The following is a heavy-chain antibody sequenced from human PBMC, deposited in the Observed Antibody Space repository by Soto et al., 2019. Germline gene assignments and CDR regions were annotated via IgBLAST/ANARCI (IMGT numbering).Heavy chain of an antibody. CDR2: ISGGGGIT. Sequence: PGGSLRLSCVASGFTFSNYAMGWVRQAPGKGLEWVSSISGGGGITYYADSVEGRFTISRDNSKNTLYLQMSSLGAEDTAVYYCAKDREYSYNWYKGDYWGQGSLVTVSS. CDR1: GFTFSNYA. CDR3: AKDREYSYNWYKGDY. V-gene: IGHV3-23*01. J-gene: IGHJ4*02. D-gene: IGHD1-1*01.